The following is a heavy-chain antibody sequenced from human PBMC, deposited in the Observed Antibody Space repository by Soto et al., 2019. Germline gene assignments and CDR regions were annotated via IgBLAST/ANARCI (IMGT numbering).Heavy chain of an antibody. CDR2: ISSSSRYI. CDR3: ARDGGDYGGNVDAFDI. CDR1: GFTFSSYS. D-gene: IGHD4-17*01. Sequence: EVQLVESGGGLVKPGGSLRRSCAASGFTFSSYSMNWVRQAPGKGLEWVSSISSSSRYIYYADSVKGRFTISRDNAKNSLYLQMNSLRAEDTAVYYCARDGGDYGGNVDAFDIWGQGTMVTVSS. J-gene: IGHJ3*02. V-gene: IGHV3-21*01.